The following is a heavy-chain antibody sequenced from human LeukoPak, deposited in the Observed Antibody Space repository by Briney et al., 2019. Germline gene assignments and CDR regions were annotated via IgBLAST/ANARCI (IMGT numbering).Heavy chain of an antibody. CDR1: GFSVSSNY. CDR3: ARDLDLRQLDP. Sequence: GGSLRLSCAASGFSVSSNYMSWVRQAPGKGLEWVLVIYNDGSTYYTDSVKGRFTISRDNSKNTLYLQMNSLRAEDTAVYYCARDLDLRQLDPWGQGTLATVSS. D-gene: IGHD5-18*01. CDR2: IYNDGST. V-gene: IGHV3-66*02. J-gene: IGHJ5*02.